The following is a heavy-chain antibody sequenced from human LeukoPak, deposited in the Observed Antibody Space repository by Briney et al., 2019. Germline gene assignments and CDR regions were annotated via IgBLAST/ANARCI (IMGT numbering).Heavy chain of an antibody. CDR3: ARDRSRYCSSTSCSGGFDY. V-gene: IGHV4-34*01. J-gene: IGHJ4*02. D-gene: IGHD2-2*01. CDR2: INHSGST. Sequence: SETLSLTCAVYGGSFSGYYWSWIRQPPGKGLEWIGEINHSGSTNYNPSLKSRVTVSVDTSKNQFSLKLSSVTAADTAVYYCARDRSRYCSSTSCSGGFDYWGQGTLVTVSS. CDR1: GGSFSGYY.